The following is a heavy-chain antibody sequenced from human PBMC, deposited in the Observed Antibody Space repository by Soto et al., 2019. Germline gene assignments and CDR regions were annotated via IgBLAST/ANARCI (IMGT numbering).Heavy chain of an antibody. D-gene: IGHD6-13*01. J-gene: IGHJ6*02. V-gene: IGHV4-4*02. CDR3: ARADPIAAVGTNYYYYGMDV. CDR1: GGSIGSSNW. CDR2: IYHSGST. Sequence: PSETLSLTCAVSGGSIGSSNWWSWVRQPPGKGLEWIGEIYHSGSTNYNPSLKSRVTISVDKSKNQFSLKLSSVTAADTAVYYCARADPIAAVGTNYYYYGMDVCGQGTTVIVSS.